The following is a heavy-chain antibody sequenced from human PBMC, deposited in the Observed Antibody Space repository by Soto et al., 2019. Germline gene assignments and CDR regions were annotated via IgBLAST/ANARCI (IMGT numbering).Heavy chain of an antibody. CDR1: GFTFSSYE. D-gene: IGHD6-19*01. V-gene: IGHV3-48*03. Sequence: GGSLRLACAASGFTFSSYEMNWVRQAPGKGLEWVSYISSSGSTIYYADSVKGRFTISRDNAKNSLYLQMNSLRAEDTAVYYCARGSSGWYLSFYYGMDVWGQGTTVTVSS. CDR3: ARGSSGWYLSFYYGMDV. J-gene: IGHJ6*02. CDR2: ISSSGSTI.